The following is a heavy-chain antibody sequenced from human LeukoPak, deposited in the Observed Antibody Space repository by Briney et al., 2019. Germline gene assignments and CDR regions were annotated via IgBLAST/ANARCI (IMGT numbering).Heavy chain of an antibody. V-gene: IGHV3-23*01. CDR1: DFSFTTYT. D-gene: IGHD3-10*01. CDR3: AKTGSGSYLSYYYYYMDV. J-gene: IGHJ6*03. Sequence: GGSLRLSCAASDFSFTTYTMSWVRQAPGKGLEWVSSISGGDPTTYYADSVKGRFTISRDNSKNTLYLQMNSLRAEDTAVYYCAKTGSGSYLSYYYYYMDVWGKGTTVTISS. CDR2: ISGGDPTT.